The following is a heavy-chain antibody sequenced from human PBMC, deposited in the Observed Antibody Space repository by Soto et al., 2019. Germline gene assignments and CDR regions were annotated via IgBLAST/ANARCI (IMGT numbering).Heavy chain of an antibody. CDR2: IWYDGSNK. CDR1: GFTFSNYG. CDR3: TRDIRSWYFDL. V-gene: IGHV3-33*01. J-gene: IGHJ2*01. Sequence: QVQLVESGGGVVQPGKSLRLSCAACGFTFSNYGMHWVRQAPGKGLEWVAVIWYDGSNKYYADSVKGRLTISRDNSKNTLYLEMNSLRAEDTAVYYCTRDIRSWYFDLWGRGTLVTVSS.